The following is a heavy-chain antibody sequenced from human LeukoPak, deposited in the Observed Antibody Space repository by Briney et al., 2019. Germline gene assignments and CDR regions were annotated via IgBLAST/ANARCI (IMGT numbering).Heavy chain of an antibody. V-gene: IGHV4-61*02. J-gene: IGHJ5*02. CDR3: ARGWGSTSSNYFDP. D-gene: IGHD2-2*01. Sequence: SETLSLTCTVSGDSISSGNFYWSWIRQPAGKGLEWMGRVYGSGSTNYSPSLRSRATISIDTSNNQFSLKLNSVTAADTAIYYCARGWGSTSSNYFDPWGQGTLVTVSS. CDR1: GDSISSGNFY. CDR2: VYGSGST.